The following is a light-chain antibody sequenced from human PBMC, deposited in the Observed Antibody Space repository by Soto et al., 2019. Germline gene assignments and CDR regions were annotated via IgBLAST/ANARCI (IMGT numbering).Light chain of an antibody. CDR1: SSDVGGYKY. J-gene: IGLJ1*01. CDR2: DVS. V-gene: IGLV2-14*01. CDR3: CSYTSSSRYV. Sequence: QSVLTHPASVSGSPGQSITISCTGTSSDVGGYKYVSWYQQHPGKAPKFMIYDVSIRPSGVSNRFSGSKSGNTASLTISGLQAEDEADYYCCSYTSSSRYVFGTGTKVTVL.